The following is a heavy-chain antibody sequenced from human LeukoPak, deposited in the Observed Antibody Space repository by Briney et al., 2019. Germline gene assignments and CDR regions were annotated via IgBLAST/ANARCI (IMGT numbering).Heavy chain of an antibody. CDR2: IWHDGSHK. Sequence: RSGGSLRLSCAASGFAFNTYAMHWVRQAPGQGLEWVALIWHDGSHKFYSNSVRGQFTISRDNSKNTVSLQMNNLRPEDTAVYYCAREIFGSGSCPDFWGQGTLVTVSS. CDR1: GFAFNTYA. D-gene: IGHD3-10*01. CDR3: AREIFGSGSCPDF. J-gene: IGHJ4*02. V-gene: IGHV3-33*01.